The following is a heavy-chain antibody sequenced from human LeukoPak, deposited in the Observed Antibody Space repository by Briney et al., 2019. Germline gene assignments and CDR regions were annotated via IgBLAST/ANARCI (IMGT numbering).Heavy chain of an antibody. Sequence: GGSLRLSCAASGFMFSSHSMNWVRQAPGKGLEWVSDISRSSSTIYYADSVKGRFTISRDNAKNSLYLQMNSLRVEDTAVYYCARAGYSSSWYSDWGQGTLVTVSS. D-gene: IGHD6-13*01. CDR3: ARAGYSSSWYSD. J-gene: IGHJ4*02. CDR2: ISRSSSTI. V-gene: IGHV3-48*01. CDR1: GFMFSSHS.